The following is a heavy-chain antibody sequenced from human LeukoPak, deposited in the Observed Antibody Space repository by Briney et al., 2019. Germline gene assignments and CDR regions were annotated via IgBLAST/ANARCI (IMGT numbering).Heavy chain of an antibody. CDR3: AKDIGAAGTSYYFDY. V-gene: IGHV3-9*03. CDR2: ISWNSGSI. CDR1: GFTFDDYA. D-gene: IGHD6-13*01. J-gene: IGHJ4*02. Sequence: GGSLRLSCAASGFTFDDYAMHWVRQAPGKGLEWVSGISWNSGSIGYADSVKGRFTISRDNAKNSLYRQMNSLRAEDMALYYCAKDIGAAGTSYYFDYWGQGTLVTVSS.